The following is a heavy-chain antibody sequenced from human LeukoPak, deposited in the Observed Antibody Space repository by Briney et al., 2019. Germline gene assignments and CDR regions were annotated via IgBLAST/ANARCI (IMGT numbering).Heavy chain of an antibody. D-gene: IGHD3-22*01. CDR1: GFTFSSYA. V-gene: IGHV3-23*01. Sequence: GGSLRLSCAASGFTFSSYAMSWVRQAPGKGLEWVSAISGSGGSTYYADSVKGRFTISRDNSNNTLYLQMNSLRAEDTAVYYCAKVSSGYSAYYFDYWGQGTLVTVSS. J-gene: IGHJ4*02. CDR2: ISGSGGST. CDR3: AKVSSGYSAYYFDY.